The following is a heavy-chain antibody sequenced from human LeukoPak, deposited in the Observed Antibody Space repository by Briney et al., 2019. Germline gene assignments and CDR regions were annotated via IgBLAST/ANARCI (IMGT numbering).Heavy chain of an antibody. J-gene: IGHJ3*02. CDR2: IYHSGST. D-gene: IGHD3-22*01. Sequence: SETLSLTCTVSGGSISSGGYYWSWIRQPPGKGLEWIGYIYHSGSTYYNPSLKSRVTISVDTSKNQFSLKLSSVTAADTAVYYCARHAGGHYDSSGYTDAFDIWGQGTMVTVSS. CDR3: ARHAGGHYDSSGYTDAFDI. CDR1: GGSISSGGYY. V-gene: IGHV4-30-2*01.